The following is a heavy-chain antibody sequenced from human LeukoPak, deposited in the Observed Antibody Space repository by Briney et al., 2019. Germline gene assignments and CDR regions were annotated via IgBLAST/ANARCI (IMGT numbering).Heavy chain of an antibody. CDR3: ARDRGDSYGPFDY. Sequence: GRSLRLSCAASGFTFSSYAMHWVRQAPGKGLEWVAVISYDGSNKYYADSVKGRFTISRDNSKNTLYLQMNSLRAEDTAVYYCARDRGDSYGPFDYWGQGTLVTVSS. CDR2: ISYDGSNK. J-gene: IGHJ4*02. CDR1: GFTFSSYA. V-gene: IGHV3-30*04. D-gene: IGHD5-18*01.